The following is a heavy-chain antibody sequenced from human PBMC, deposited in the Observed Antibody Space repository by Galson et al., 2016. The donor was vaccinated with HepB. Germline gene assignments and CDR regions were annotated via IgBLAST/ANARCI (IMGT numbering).Heavy chain of an antibody. CDR2: VGTAGDT. D-gene: IGHD1-26*01. V-gene: IGHV3-13*04. CDR3: ARALRGLWSSGDAFDI. J-gene: IGHJ3*02. CDR1: GFIFSSYD. Sequence: SLRLSCAASGFIFSSYDMHWVRQVTGKGLEWVSAVGTAGDTYYAGSVKGRFTISRESAKDSLYLQMNSLRAGDTAVYYCARALRGLWSSGDAFDIWGQGTTVTVSS.